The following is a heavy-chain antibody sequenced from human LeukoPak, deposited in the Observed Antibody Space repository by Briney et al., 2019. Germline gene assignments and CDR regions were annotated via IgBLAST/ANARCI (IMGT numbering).Heavy chain of an antibody. CDR1: GFTFSDYY. CDR3: ARTHYDFWSGYYQYYFGY. CDR2: ISSSGSTI. V-gene: IGHV3-11*01. J-gene: IGHJ4*01. Sequence: GGSLRLSCAASGFTFSDYYMSWIRQAPGKGLEWVSYISSSGSTIYYADSVKGRFTISRDNAKNSLYLQMNSLRAEDTAVYYCARTHYDFWSGYYQYYFGYWGQGTLVTVSS. D-gene: IGHD3-3*01.